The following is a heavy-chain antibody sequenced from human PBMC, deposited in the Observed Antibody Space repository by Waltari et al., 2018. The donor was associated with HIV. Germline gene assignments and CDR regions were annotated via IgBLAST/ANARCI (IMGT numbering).Heavy chain of an antibody. J-gene: IGHJ2*01. CDR2: IYYSGST. Sequence: QVLLQESGPGLVKPSETLSLTCTVSGGSISTYYLNWIRQPPGKGLEWIGYIYYSGSTKYNPSLKSRVTISVDTSKNQFSLKLSSVTAADTAVYYCARGTYGDYVYWYFNLWGRGTLVTVSS. CDR1: GGSISTYY. D-gene: IGHD4-17*01. CDR3: ARGTYGDYVYWYFNL. V-gene: IGHV4-59*01.